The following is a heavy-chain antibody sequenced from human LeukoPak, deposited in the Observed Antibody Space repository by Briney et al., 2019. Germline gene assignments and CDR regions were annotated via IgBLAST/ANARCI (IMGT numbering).Heavy chain of an antibody. CDR2: ISYDGSNK. Sequence: GGSLRLSRAASGFTFSSYAMHWVRQAPGKGLEWVAVISYDGSNKYYADSVKGRFTISRDNSKNTLYLQMNSLRAEDTAVYYCARDRDSSSFNWFDPWGQGTLVTVSS. D-gene: IGHD6-13*01. J-gene: IGHJ5*02. V-gene: IGHV3-30*04. CDR3: ARDRDSSSFNWFDP. CDR1: GFTFSSYA.